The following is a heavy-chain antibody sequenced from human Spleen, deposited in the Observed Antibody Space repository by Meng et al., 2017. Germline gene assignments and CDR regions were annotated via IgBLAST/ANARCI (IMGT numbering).Heavy chain of an antibody. J-gene: IGHJ4*02. CDR3: ARGKLSVDTAMVSRSFDY. D-gene: IGHD5-18*01. V-gene: IGHV4-34*01. CDR1: GGSFSGYY. Sequence: GSLRLSCAVYGGSFSGYYWSWIRQPPGKGLEWIGEINHSGSTNYNPSLKSRVTISVDTSKNQFSLKLSSVTAADTAVYYCARGKLSVDTAMVSRSFDYWGQGTLVTVSS. CDR2: INHSGST.